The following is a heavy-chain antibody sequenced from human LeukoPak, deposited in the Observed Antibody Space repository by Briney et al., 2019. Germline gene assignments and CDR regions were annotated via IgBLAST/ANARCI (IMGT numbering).Heavy chain of an antibody. D-gene: IGHD3-3*01. CDR3: ARLGDTYYDFWIGY. J-gene: IGHJ4*02. Sequence: ASVTVSCTASGYTFTSYDINWVRQATGQGLEWMGWMNPNSGNTGYAQKFQGRVTMTRNTSISTAYMELSSLRSEDTAVYYCARLGDTYYDFWIGYWGQGTLVTVSS. V-gene: IGHV1-8*01. CDR1: GYTFTSYD. CDR2: MNPNSGNT.